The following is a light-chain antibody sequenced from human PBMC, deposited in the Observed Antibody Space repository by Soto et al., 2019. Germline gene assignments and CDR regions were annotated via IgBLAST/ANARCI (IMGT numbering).Light chain of an antibody. V-gene: IGLV2-14*01. Sequence: QSALTQPASVSGSPGQSITISCTGTSSDVGSYHYVSWFQQHPGKAPKLIIFEVSDRPSGVSTRFSGSKSGDTASLTISGLQADDEADYYCSSYTSGRDVYVFGGGTKAHRP. J-gene: IGLJ1*01. CDR2: EVS. CDR3: SSYTSGRDVYV. CDR1: SSDVGSYHY.